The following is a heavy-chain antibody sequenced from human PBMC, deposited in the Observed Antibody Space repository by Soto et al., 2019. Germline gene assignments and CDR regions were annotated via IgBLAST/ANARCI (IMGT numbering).Heavy chain of an antibody. Sequence: GESLKISCNGSGYSFTSYWISWVRQLPGKGLEWLGRIDPSGSDTNYSPSFQGHVTISADKSISTAYLQWSSLKASDTAMYYCARTDFWTGYKASDVWGQGTTVTVSS. D-gene: IGHD3-3*01. CDR3: ARTDFWTGYKASDV. J-gene: IGHJ6*02. CDR1: GYSFTSYW. V-gene: IGHV5-10-1*01. CDR2: IDPSGSDT.